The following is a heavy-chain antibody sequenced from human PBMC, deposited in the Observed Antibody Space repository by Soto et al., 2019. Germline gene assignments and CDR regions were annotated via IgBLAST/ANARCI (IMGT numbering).Heavy chain of an antibody. CDR3: ANRDTSMVTRYYYGMDV. J-gene: IGHJ6*02. V-gene: IGHV3-23*01. CDR1: GFAFSTYD. CDR2: ISGSGGTT. Sequence: ESGGGLVQPGGSLRLSCVASGFAFSTYDMSWVRQAPGKGLEWVSAISGSGGTTYYADSVKGRFTISRDNPKNTLYLQMNSLRAEDTAVYYCANRDTSMVTRYYYGMDVWGQGTTVTVSS. D-gene: IGHD5-18*01.